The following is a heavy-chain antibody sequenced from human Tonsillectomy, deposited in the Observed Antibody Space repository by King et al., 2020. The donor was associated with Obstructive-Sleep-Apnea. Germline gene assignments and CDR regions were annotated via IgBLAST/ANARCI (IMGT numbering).Heavy chain of an antibody. CDR2: INTNTGNP. Sequence: VQLVESGSELKKPGASVKVSCTASGYTFTSYGMNWVRQAPGQGLEWMGWINTNTGNPTYGQGFTGRFVFSLDTSVSTAYLQISSLKAEDTAVYYCARDLRYYDNRGGFDYWGQGTLVTVSS. CDR1: GYTFTSYG. D-gene: IGHD3-22*01. CDR3: ARDLRYYDNRGGFDY. J-gene: IGHJ4*02. V-gene: IGHV7-4-1*02.